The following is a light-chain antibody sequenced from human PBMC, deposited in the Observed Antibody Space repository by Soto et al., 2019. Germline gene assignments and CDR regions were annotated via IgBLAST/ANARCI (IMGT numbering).Light chain of an antibody. J-gene: IGKJ1*01. CDR3: QQYNSYSWT. V-gene: IGKV1-5*01. CDR2: DAP. Sequence: DIQMTQSPSTLSASVGDRLTITCRASQSISSWLAWYQQKPGKAPKLLIYDAPSLESGAPSRFSGSGSGTEFTLTISSLQPDDFATYYCQQYNSYSWTFGQGTKVDIK. CDR1: QSISSW.